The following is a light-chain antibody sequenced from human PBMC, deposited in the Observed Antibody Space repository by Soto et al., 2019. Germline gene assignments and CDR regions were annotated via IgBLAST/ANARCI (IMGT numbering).Light chain of an antibody. J-gene: IGKJ1*01. CDR2: GVS. V-gene: IGKV3-20*01. CDR3: QQYDNSVWT. Sequence: EIVLTQSPGTLSLSPGERGTLSCRASESVSSTSLAWYQQKPGQAPRLLIYGVSSRATGIPARFSGSGSGTDFTLTINRLEHEDFAVYFCQQYDNSVWTFGQGTKVEIK. CDR1: ESVSSTS.